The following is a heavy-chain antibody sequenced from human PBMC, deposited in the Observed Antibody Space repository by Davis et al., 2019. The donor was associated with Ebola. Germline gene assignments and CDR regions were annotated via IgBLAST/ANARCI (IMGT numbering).Heavy chain of an antibody. J-gene: IGHJ4*02. V-gene: IGHV3-7*01. CDR1: GFTFSSYW. CDR2: IKQDGSEK. CDR3: ARDFQDIVVVVAAHGFDY. Sequence: GESLKISCAASGFTFSSYWMSWVRQAPGKGLEWVANIKQDGSEKYYVDSVKGRFTISRDNAKNSLYLQMNSLRDEDTAVYYCARDFQDIVVVVAAHGFDYWGQGTLVTVSS. D-gene: IGHD2-15*01.